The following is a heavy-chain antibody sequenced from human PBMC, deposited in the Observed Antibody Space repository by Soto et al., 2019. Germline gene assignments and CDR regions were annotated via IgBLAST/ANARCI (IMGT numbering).Heavy chain of an antibody. D-gene: IGHD3-9*01. Sequence: LRLSCAASGFTFSSYGMHWVRQAPGKGLEWVAVISYDGSNKYYADSVKGRFTISRDNSKNTLYLQMNSLRAEDTAVYYCAKDQGYYDILTGYLPYYNWFDPWGQGTLVTVSS. CDR3: AKDQGYYDILTGYLPYYNWFDP. J-gene: IGHJ5*02. CDR2: ISYDGSNK. CDR1: GFTFSSYG. V-gene: IGHV3-30*18.